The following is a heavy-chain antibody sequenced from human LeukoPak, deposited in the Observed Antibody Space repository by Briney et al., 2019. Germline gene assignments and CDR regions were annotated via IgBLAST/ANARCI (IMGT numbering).Heavy chain of an antibody. CDR3: AKVRDLWIQLYHFDY. V-gene: IGHV3-23*01. CDR1: GFTFSSYA. D-gene: IGHD5-18*01. Sequence: HPGGSLRLSCAASGFTFSSYAMSWVRQAPGKGLEWVSAISSGGSSTYYADSVKGRFTISRDTSKNTLYLQMNSLRAEDTAVYYCAKVRDLWIQLYHFDYWGRGTLVTVSS. CDR2: ISSGGSST. J-gene: IGHJ4*02.